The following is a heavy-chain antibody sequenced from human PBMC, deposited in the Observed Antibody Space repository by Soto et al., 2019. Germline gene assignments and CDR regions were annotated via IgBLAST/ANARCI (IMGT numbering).Heavy chain of an antibody. D-gene: IGHD2-15*01. V-gene: IGHV4-61*01. CDR3: ARDLGQGNTPAHNFFDY. CDR1: GGSVSGNVY. CDR2: TYYPGGV. J-gene: IGHJ4*02. Sequence: QVQLQESGPGLVKPSETLSLTCTVSGGSVSGNVYWSWIRQPPGKGLEWIGCTYYPGGVRYSPSLMTRVSTSVDTSKNQFSAALNAVTATDTAVDYCARDLGQGNTPAHNFFDYLCQGTLVTVSS.